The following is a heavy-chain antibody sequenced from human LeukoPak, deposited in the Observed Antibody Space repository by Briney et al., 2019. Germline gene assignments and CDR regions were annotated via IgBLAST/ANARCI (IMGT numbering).Heavy chain of an antibody. V-gene: IGHV3-23*01. D-gene: IGHD3-22*01. CDR2: ISGSGGST. CDR1: GFTFSSYA. J-gene: IGHJ4*02. Sequence: GSLRLSCAASGFTFSSYAMSWVRQAPGKGLEWVSAISGSGGSTYYADSVKGRFTISRDNSKNTLYLQMNSLRAEDTAVYYCAKAPINYYDSSGFHLPFDYWGQGTLVTVSS. CDR3: AKAPINYYDSSGFHLPFDY.